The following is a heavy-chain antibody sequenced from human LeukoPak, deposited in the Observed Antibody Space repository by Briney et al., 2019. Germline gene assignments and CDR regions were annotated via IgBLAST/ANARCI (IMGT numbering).Heavy chain of an antibody. CDR1: GGSISSSSYY. J-gene: IGHJ5*02. CDR2: IYYSGST. CDR3: ANRQCSSTSCAWFDP. D-gene: IGHD2-2*01. Sequence: SETLSLTCTVSGGSISSSSYYWGWIRQPPGKGLEWIGSIYYSGSTYYNPSLKSRVTISVDTSKNQFSLKLSSVTAADTAVYYCANRQCSSTSCAWFDPWGQGTLVTVSS. V-gene: IGHV4-39*01.